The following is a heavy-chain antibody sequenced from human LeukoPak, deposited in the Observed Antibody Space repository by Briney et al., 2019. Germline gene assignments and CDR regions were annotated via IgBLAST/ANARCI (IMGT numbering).Heavy chain of an antibody. CDR1: GYTFTSYA. Sequence: GASVKVSCKATGYTFTSYAMHWVRQAPGQRLEWMGWINAGNGNTKYSQKFQGRVTITRDTSASTAYMELSSLRSEDTAVYYCARDLSGYSSGWPNYWGQGTLVTVSS. CDR2: INAGNGNT. V-gene: IGHV1-3*01. CDR3: ARDLSGYSSGWPNY. D-gene: IGHD6-19*01. J-gene: IGHJ4*02.